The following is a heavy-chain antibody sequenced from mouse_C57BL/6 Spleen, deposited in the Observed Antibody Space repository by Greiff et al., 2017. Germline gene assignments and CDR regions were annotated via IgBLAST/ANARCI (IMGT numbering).Heavy chain of an antibody. V-gene: IGHV5-4*01. D-gene: IGHD2-4*01. CDR1: GFTFSSYA. J-gene: IGHJ3*01. CDR2: ISDGGSYT. Sequence: EVHLVESGGGLVKPGGSLKLSCAASGFTFSSYAMSWVRQTPEKRLEWVATISDGGSYTYYPDNVKGRFTSSRDNAKNNLYLQMSHLKSEDTAMYYCASIYYDHDGFAYWGQGTLVTVSA. CDR3: ASIYYDHDGFAY.